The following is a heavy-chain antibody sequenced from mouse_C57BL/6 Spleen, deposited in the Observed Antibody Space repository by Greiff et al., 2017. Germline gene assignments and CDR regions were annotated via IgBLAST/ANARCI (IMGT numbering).Heavy chain of an antibody. D-gene: IGHD2-3*01. CDR1: GFTFSDYG. CDR3: ARGYDGYCTWFAY. Sequence: EVMLVESGGGLVKPGGSLKLSCAASGFTFSDYGMHWVRQAPEKGLEWVAYISSGSSTIYYADTVKGRFTISRANAKTTLFLQMTSLMSEDTAMYYCARGYDGYCTWFAYWGQGTLVTVSA. J-gene: IGHJ3*01. V-gene: IGHV5-17*01. CDR2: ISSGSSTI.